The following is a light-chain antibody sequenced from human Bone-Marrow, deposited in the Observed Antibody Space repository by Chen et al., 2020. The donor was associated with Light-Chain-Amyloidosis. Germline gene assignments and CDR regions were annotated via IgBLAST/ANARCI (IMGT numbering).Light chain of an antibody. CDR3: TSYTGTSTRYV. Sequence: QSALTQPASVSGPPRQSISISCPGTRSDIGTYNYVSWYQQHPGKAPNLIIYEVTNRPSGVSNRFSGSKSGNTASLTISGLQTEDEAEYYCTSYTGTSTRYVFGTGTKVTVL. CDR2: EVT. V-gene: IGLV2-14*01. CDR1: RSDIGTYNY. J-gene: IGLJ1*01.